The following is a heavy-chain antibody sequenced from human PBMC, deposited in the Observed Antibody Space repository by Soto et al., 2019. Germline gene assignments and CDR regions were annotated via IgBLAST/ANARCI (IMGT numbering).Heavy chain of an antibody. CDR3: ARDRDYDFWSGYQDNWFDP. CDR2: IYYSGST. J-gene: IGHJ5*02. Sequence: SETLSLTCTVSGGSISSGDYYWSWIRQPPGKGLEWIGYIYYSGSTYYNPSLKSRVTISVDTSKNQFSLKLSSVTAADTAVYYCARDRDYDFWSGYQDNWFDPWGQGTLVTVSS. D-gene: IGHD3-3*01. CDR1: GGSISSGDYY. V-gene: IGHV4-30-4*01.